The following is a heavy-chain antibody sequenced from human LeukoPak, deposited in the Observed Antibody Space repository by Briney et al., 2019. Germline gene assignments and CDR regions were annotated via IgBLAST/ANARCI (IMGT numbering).Heavy chain of an antibody. V-gene: IGHV4-39*07. CDR2: IYYSGST. Sequence: PSETLSLTCTVSGGSISSSSYYWGWIRQPPGKGLEWIGSIYYSGSTYYNPSLKSRVTISVDTSKNQFSLKLSSVTAADTAVYYCARDRFRAVSGDAFDIWGQGTMVTVSS. CDR3: ARDRFRAVSGDAFDI. CDR1: GGSISSSSYY. D-gene: IGHD6-19*01. J-gene: IGHJ3*02.